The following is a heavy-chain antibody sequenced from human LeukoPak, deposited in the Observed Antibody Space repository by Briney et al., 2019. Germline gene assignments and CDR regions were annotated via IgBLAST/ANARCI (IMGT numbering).Heavy chain of an antibody. CDR2: ISGSGGSA. CDR1: GITFSNYA. J-gene: IGHJ4*02. D-gene: IGHD3-22*01. V-gene: IGHV3-23*01. Sequence: GGSQRLSCAASGITFSNYAMNWVRRAPGKGLEWVSTISGSGGSAYYVDSVKGRFTISRDSSRNTLYLQMNSLRAEDTAVYYCATNYYDSSRAASDYWGQGTLVTVSS. CDR3: ATNYYDSSRAASDY.